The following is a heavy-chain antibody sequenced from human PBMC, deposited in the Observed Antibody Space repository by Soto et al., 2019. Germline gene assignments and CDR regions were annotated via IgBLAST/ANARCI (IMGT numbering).Heavy chain of an antibody. CDR2: SSGSGSGGST. J-gene: IGHJ4*02. CDR1: GFTFTNYA. CDR3: AKDRDDYRNYVFDY. V-gene: IGHV3-23*01. D-gene: IGHD4-4*01. Sequence: HLGGSLRLSCAASGFTFTNYAMTWVRQAPGKGLEWVSISSGSGSGGSTNYADSVKGRFTISRDNSKNTLYLQMNSLRVEDTAVYYCAKDRDDYRNYVFDYWGQGTLVTVSS.